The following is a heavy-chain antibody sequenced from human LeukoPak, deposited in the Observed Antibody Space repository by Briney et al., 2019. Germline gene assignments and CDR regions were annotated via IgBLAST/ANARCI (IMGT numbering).Heavy chain of an antibody. CDR1: GYTFTGLGLY. J-gene: IGHJ4*02. V-gene: IGHV1-2*02. Sequence: ASVKVSCKTSGYTFTGLGLYIHWVRQAPGQGLEWMGWINPRSGGTNYAQKFQGRVTMARDTSISTAYMELSRLTSDDTAVYYCATDPTTAGTTRFDYWGQGTLVTVSS. D-gene: IGHD1-1*01. CDR2: INPRSGGT. CDR3: ATDPTTAGTTRFDY.